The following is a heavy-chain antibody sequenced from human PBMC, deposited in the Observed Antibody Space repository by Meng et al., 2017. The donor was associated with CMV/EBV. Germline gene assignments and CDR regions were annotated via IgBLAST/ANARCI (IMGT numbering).Heavy chain of an antibody. V-gene: IGHV3-23*01. D-gene: IGHD2-2*01. CDR2: ISGSGGST. J-gene: IGHJ5*02. Sequence: FTFSSYAMSCVRQAPGKGLEWVSAISGSGGSTYYADSVKGRFTISRDNSKNTLYLQMNSLRAEDTAVYYCAKGYCSSTSCSPNWFDPWGQGTLVTVSS. CDR1: FTFSSYA. CDR3: AKGYCSSTSCSPNWFDP.